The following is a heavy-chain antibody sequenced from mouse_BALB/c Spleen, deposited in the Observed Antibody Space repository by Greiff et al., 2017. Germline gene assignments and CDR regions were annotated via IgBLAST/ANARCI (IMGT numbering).Heavy chain of an antibody. D-gene: IGHD1-2*01. CDR2: IYPGNVNT. Sequence: QVQLQQSGPELVKPGASVRISCKASGYTFTSYYIHWVKQRPGQGLEWIGWIYPGNVNTKYNEKFKGKATLTADKSSSTAYMQLSSLTSEDSAVYFCARGGHYYGYEYAMDYWGQGTSVTVSS. CDR3: ARGGHYYGYEYAMDY. CDR1: GYTFTSYY. J-gene: IGHJ4*01. V-gene: IGHV1S56*01.